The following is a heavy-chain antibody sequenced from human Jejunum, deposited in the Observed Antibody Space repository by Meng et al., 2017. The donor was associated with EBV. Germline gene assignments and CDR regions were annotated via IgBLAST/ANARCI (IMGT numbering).Heavy chain of an antibody. CDR1: GGSINNSNYY. J-gene: IGHJ5*02. V-gene: IGHV4-39*07. CDR3: VRVWNYYGSGSYYPA. CDR2: IYNSGSP. Sequence: QVQLQESGPGLVXPXXXXXLTXTXSGGSINNSNYYWGWISQPPGKGLEWVGNIYNSGSPKYNPSLKSRVTISVDASKNQFSLKLSSVTAADTAVYYCVRVWNYYGSGSYYPAWGQGTLVTVSS. D-gene: IGHD3-10*01.